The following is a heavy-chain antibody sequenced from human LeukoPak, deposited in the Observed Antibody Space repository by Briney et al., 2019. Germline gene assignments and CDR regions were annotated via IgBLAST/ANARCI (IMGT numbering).Heavy chain of an antibody. V-gene: IGHV1-46*01. CDR1: GYTFTSYY. D-gene: IGHD2-2*01. J-gene: IGHJ4*02. CDR2: INPSGGST. Sequence: ASVKVSCKASGYTFTSYYMHWVRQAPGQGLEWMGIINPSGGSTSYAQKFQGRVTMTRDTSTSTVYMELSSLRSEDTAVYYCARDQGGYCSSTSCYWHYWGQGTLVTVSS. CDR3: ARDQGGYCSSTSCYWHY.